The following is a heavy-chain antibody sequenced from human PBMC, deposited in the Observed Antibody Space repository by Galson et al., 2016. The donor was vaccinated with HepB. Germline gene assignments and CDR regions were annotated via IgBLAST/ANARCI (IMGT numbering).Heavy chain of an antibody. CDR3: ATSRPLAAAGD. D-gene: IGHD6-13*01. V-gene: IGHV5-10-1*01. J-gene: IGHJ4*02. CDR1: GYTFTNHW. Sequence: QSGAEVKKPGESLRISCKASGYTFTNHWINWVRQMPGKGLEWMGRIDPTDSYTNYSPSFQGHVTLSADKSISTAYLQWSSLESSDTAMYFCATSRPLAAAGDWAQGTLVTVSS. CDR2: IDPTDSYT.